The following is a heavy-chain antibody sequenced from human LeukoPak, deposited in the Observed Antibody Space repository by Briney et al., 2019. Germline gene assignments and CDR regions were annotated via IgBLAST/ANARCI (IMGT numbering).Heavy chain of an antibody. J-gene: IGHJ4*02. D-gene: IGHD3-10*01. CDR3: ARHEFVRGPLDY. V-gene: IGHV4-59*08. Sequence: ASETLSLTCTVSGGSISSYYWSWIRQPAGKGLEWIGYIYYSGSTNYNPSLKSRVTISVDTSKNQFSLKLSSVTAADTAVYYCARHEFVRGPLDYWGQGTLVTVSS. CDR1: GGSISSYY. CDR2: IYYSGST.